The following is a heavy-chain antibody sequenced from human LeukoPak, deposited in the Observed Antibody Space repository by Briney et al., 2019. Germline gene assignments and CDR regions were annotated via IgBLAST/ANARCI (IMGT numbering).Heavy chain of an antibody. CDR1: GYTFTGYY. CDR3: ARDREWFGEFPICYMDV. J-gene: IGHJ6*03. V-gene: IGHV1-2*02. CDR2: INPNSGGT. Sequence: GASVKVSCKASGYTFTGYYMHWVRQAPGQGLEWMGWINPNSGGTNYAQKFQGRVTMTRDTSISTAYMELSRLRSDDTAVYYCARDREWFGEFPICYMDVWGKGTTVTISS. D-gene: IGHD3-10*01.